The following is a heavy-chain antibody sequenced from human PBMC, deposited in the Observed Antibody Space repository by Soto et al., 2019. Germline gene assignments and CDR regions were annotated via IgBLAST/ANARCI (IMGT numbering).Heavy chain of an antibody. Sequence: PGGSLRLSCAASGFTFSSYSMSWVRPAPGKGLERVASVRSSGDGGTTDYANAVKGRCTISRDNSKNMLVLQMNSLRAEDTAIYYCAKKVNSGPGSQYFDYWGQGTLVTVSS. D-gene: IGHD3-10*01. CDR3: AKKVNSGPGSQYFDY. CDR1: GFTFSSYS. CDR2: VRSSGDGGTT. J-gene: IGHJ4*02. V-gene: IGHV3-23*01.